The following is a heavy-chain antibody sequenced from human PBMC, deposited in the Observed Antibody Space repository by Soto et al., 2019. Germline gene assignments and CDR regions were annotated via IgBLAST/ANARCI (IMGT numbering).Heavy chain of an antibody. CDR1: GGSVSNSNYY. CDR3: VSQRTSVLTQAYFDY. J-gene: IGHJ4*02. Sequence: SATLSLPCTVSGGSVSNSNYYWGWIRQCPGKGLEWIGSVYYRGRSYSKSSVKSRVTISVDTSKNQFSLNLNSVTASDTAVYFCVSQRTSVLTQAYFDYWGPGALVTVSS. CDR2: VYYRGRS. D-gene: IGHD2-8*01. V-gene: IGHV4-39*01.